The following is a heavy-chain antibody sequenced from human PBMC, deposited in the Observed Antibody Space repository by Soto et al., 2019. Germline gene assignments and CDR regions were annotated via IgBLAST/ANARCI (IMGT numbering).Heavy chain of an antibody. CDR3: AAVPVLRFLKCLPAYFEC. Sequence: GASVKVSCKTSGFIFTSSAVQWVRQALGQRLEWIGWLVVGSGNTHYAQHFQERVTLTRDMSTGRAYMELSSLRSEDTAVYYCAAVPVLRFLKCLPAYFECRGQGTRVSLS. D-gene: IGHD3-3*01. CDR1: GFIFTSSA. CDR2: LVVGSGNT. J-gene: IGHJ4*02. V-gene: IGHV1-58*01.